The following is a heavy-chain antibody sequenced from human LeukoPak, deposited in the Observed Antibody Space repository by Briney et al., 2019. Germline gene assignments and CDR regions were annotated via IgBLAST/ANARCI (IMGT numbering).Heavy chain of an antibody. D-gene: IGHD3-22*01. Sequence: GGSLRLSCAASGFTFSNYAMSWVRQAPGKGLEWVSSIGSGGTTHYADSVKGRFTISIDNSKNTLFLQMNSLRAEDTAVYYCAKYFYDSSTYSFDYWGQGTLVTVSS. CDR2: IGSGGTT. V-gene: IGHV3-23*01. CDR1: GFTFSNYA. CDR3: AKYFYDSSTYSFDY. J-gene: IGHJ4*02.